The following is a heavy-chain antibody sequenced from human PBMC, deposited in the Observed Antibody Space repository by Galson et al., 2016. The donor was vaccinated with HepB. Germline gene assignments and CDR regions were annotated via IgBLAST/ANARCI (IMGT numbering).Heavy chain of an antibody. CDR2: ISWNSGYR. CDR1: GFTYDDYA. D-gene: IGHD6-19*01. J-gene: IGHJ3*02. Sequence: SLRLSCAASGFTYDDYAMHWVRQTPGKGLEWVAGISWNSGYRGYADSVKGRFTISRDNAKKSLHLQMNSLRPEDTAFYHCAKGAVTGWGPDAFDMWGQGTMVTVSS. V-gene: IGHV3-9*01. CDR3: AKGAVTGWGPDAFDM.